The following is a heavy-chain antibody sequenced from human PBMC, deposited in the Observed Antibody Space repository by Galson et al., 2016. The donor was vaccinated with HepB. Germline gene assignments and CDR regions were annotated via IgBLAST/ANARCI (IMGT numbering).Heavy chain of an antibody. D-gene: IGHD3-3*01. J-gene: IGHJ6*02. CDR3: ARDADFGVAYGMDV. Sequence: SLRLSCAASGFTVSNNYMRWVRQAPGKGLEWVSLISGRDITFYADPVKGRFTISRDNSKNTVFLQMNSLRVEDTAVYYCARDADFGVAYGMDVWGQGTTVTVSS. CDR1: GFTVSNNY. V-gene: IGHV3-53*01. CDR2: ISGRDIT.